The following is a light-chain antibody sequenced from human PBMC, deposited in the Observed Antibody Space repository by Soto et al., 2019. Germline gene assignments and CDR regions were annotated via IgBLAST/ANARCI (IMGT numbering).Light chain of an antibody. CDR3: MQGTPWPPYT. J-gene: IGKJ2*01. CDR2: KVC. V-gene: IGKV2-30*01. Sequence: DVVMTQSPLSLPVTLGQPASISCRSSQSLVYSDGNTYLNWFQQRPGQSPRRLIYKVCNRDSGVPDRFGGSGSGTDLTVKISRVKADDVGVYYGMQGTPWPPYTVGHGTKLDIK. CDR1: QSLVYSDGNTY.